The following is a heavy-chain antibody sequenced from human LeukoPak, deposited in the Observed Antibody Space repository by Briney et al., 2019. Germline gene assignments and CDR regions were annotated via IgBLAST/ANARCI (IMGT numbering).Heavy chain of an antibody. V-gene: IGHV1-18*01. J-gene: IGHJ4*02. CDR3: ARDAVPAAEEACYFDY. D-gene: IGHD2-2*01. CDR2: ISAYNGNT. CDR1: GYTFTSYG. Sequence: GASVKVSCKASGYTFTSYGISWVRQAPGQGLEWMGWISAYNGNTNYAQKFQGRVTMTTDTSTSTAYMDLRSLRPDDTAVYYCARDAVPAAEEACYFDYWGQGTLVTVSS.